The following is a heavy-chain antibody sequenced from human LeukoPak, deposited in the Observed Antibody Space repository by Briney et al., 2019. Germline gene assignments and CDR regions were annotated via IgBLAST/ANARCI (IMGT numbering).Heavy chain of an antibody. D-gene: IGHD6-19*01. CDR1: GGSISSYY. J-gene: IGHJ3*02. V-gene: IGHV4-59*08. CDR3: ARHTRIAVAGTGAFDI. CDR2: IYYSGST. Sequence: SETLSLTCTVSGGSISSYYWSWMRQPPGKGLEWSRYIYYSGSTNYNPSLKSRVTISVDTSKNQFSLKLSSVTAADTAVYYCARHTRIAVAGTGAFDIWGQGTMVTVSS.